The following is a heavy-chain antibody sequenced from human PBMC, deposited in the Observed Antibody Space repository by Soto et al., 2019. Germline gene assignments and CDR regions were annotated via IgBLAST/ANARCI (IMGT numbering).Heavy chain of an antibody. V-gene: IGHV4-34*01. Sequence: SETLSLTCAVYGGSFSGYYWSWIRQPPGKGLEWIGEINHSGSTNYNPSLKSRVTISVDTSKNQFSLKLSSVTAADTAVYYCARGLWGSLRHAFDIWGQGTMVTVSS. CDR3: ARGLWGSLRHAFDI. CDR1: GGSFSGYY. CDR2: INHSGST. D-gene: IGHD7-27*01. J-gene: IGHJ3*02.